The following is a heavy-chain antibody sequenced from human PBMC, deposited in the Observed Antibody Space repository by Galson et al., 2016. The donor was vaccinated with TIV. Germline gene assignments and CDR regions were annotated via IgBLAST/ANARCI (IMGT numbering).Heavy chain of an antibody. D-gene: IGHD2/OR15-2a*01. V-gene: IGHV3-74*01. CDR2: INNDGTNT. Sequence: SLRLSCAASGFIFRSHWMHWVRQAPGKGLVWVSRINNDGTNTDYADAVKGRFSISRDNAKNTLFLQMNSLGAEDTAVYYCARVSTTASNFYEVTYYGLDVWGQGTTVTVSS. J-gene: IGHJ6*02. CDR1: GFIFRSHW. CDR3: ARVSTTASNFYEVTYYGLDV.